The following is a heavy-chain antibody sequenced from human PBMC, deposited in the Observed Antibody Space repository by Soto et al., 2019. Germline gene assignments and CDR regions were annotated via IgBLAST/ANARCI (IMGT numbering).Heavy chain of an antibody. CDR3: ARRMVREDYYYYYGMDV. CDR1: VCSILSSNR. V-gene: IGHV4-4*02. Sequence: SETLFLTCAVSVCSILSSNRWSWLRYFPGKGLEWIGEIYHSGSTNYNPSLKSRVTISVDKSKNQFSLKLSSVTAADTAVYYCARRMVREDYYYYYGMDVWGQGTTVT. CDR2: IYHSGST. D-gene: IGHD3-10*01. J-gene: IGHJ6*02.